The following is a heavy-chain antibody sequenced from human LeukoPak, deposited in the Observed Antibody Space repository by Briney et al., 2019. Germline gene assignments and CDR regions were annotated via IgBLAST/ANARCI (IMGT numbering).Heavy chain of an antibody. D-gene: IGHD6-13*01. CDR1: GYTFSSYF. CDR3: ARGVFVGIAAASNWFDP. Sequence: ASVKVSCKASGYTFSSYFMHWVRQAPGQGLEWMGRINPNSGGTNYAQKFQGRVTMTRDTSISTAYMELSRLRSDDTAVYYCARGVFVGIAAASNWFDPWGQGTLVTVSS. J-gene: IGHJ5*02. V-gene: IGHV1-2*06. CDR2: INPNSGGT.